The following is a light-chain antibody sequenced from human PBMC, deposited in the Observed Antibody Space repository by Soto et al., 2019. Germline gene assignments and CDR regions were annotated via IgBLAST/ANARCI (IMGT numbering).Light chain of an antibody. J-gene: IGLJ2*01. CDR3: ATWDDSLNGVV. V-gene: IGLV1-44*01. Sequence: QSALTQPPSASGTPGQRVTISCSGSSSNIGINTVNWYQQLPGTAPKLLIYTNNQRPSGVPDRFSGSKSGTSASLTISGLQSEDEADYYCATWDDSLNGVVFGGGTKLT. CDR2: TNN. CDR1: SSNIGINT.